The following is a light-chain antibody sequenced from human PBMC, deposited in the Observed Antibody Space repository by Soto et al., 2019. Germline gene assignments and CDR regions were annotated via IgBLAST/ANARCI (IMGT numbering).Light chain of an antibody. CDR2: EVS. Sequence: QSALTQPPSASGSPGQSVTISCTGTSSDVGGYNYVSWYQQHPGKAPKLMIYEVSKRPSGVPDRFSGSKSGNTASLTVSGLQAEDEADYYCSSYAGINPHVVFGGVTKLTVL. CDR3: SSYAGINPHVV. J-gene: IGLJ2*01. V-gene: IGLV2-8*01. CDR1: SSDVGGYNY.